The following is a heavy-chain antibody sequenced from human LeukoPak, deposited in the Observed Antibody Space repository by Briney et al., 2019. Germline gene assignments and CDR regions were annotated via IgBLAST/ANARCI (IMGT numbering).Heavy chain of an antibody. J-gene: IGHJ4*02. CDR3: TLANRAYAYGYDC. V-gene: IGHV3-49*04. D-gene: IGHD5-18*01. Sequence: GGSLRLSCTASEVTFGDYAMSWVRRAPGKDLEWVGLIRSKTYGATTEYAASVKGRFSISRGDSKTIAYLQMNSLRTEDTAVYYCTLANRAYAYGYDCWGQGILVTVSS. CDR1: EVTFGDYA. CDR2: IRSKTYGATT.